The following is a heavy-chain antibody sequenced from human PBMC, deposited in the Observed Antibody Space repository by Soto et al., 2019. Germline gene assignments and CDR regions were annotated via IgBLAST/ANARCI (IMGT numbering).Heavy chain of an antibody. CDR2: ISSSGSTI. J-gene: IGHJ6*02. D-gene: IGHD6-13*01. CDR1: GFTFSSYE. Sequence: GGSLRLSCAASGFTFSSYEMNWVRQAPGKGLEWVSYISSSGSTIYYADSVKGRFTISRDNAKNSLYLQMNSLRAEDTAVYYCAREKIAAAAESDYYYYGMDVWGQGTTVTSP. CDR3: AREKIAAAAESDYYYYGMDV. V-gene: IGHV3-48*03.